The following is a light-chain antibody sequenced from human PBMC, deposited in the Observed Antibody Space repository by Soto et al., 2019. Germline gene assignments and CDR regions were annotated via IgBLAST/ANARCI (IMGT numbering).Light chain of an antibody. CDR3: QQYHDWPII. CDR1: QSVSAH. Sequence: STEKGATLSCRASQSVSAHLAWYQQIPGQAPRLLIYGTSTRAAGIPARFSGRGSGTEFTFTISSLQSEDFAVYHCQQYHDWPIIFGQGTRLEIK. CDR2: GTS. J-gene: IGKJ5*01. V-gene: IGKV3-15*01.